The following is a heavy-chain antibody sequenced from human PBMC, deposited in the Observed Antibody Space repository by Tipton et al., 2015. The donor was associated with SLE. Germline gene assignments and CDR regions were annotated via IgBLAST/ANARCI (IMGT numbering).Heavy chain of an antibody. V-gene: IGHV3-53*05. CDR1: GFTVGTNY. CDR2: IYSGGST. D-gene: IGHD2-15*01. J-gene: IGHJ5*02. Sequence: SLRLSCAASGFTVGTNYMTWVRQAPGKGLEWVSVIYSGGSTYYADAVKGRFTISRDNSKNTLYLQMNSLRLEDTAVYYCARVGHCSGGTGIVATWFDPWGQGTLVTVSS. CDR3: ARVGHCSGGTGIVATWFDP.